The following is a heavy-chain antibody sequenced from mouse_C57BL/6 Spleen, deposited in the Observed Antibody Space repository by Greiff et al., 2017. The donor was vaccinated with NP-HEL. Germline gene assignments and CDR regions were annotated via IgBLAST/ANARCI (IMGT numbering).Heavy chain of an antibody. V-gene: IGHV1-59*01. CDR1: GYTFTSYW. CDR2: IDPSDSYT. Sequence: QVQLQQPGAELVRPGTSVKLSCKASGYTFTSYWMHWVKQRPGQGLEWTGVIDPSDSYTNYNQKFKGKATLTVDTSSSTAYMQLSSLTSEDSAVYYCARWGMITRAMDYWGQGTSVTVSS. D-gene: IGHD2-4*01. J-gene: IGHJ4*01. CDR3: ARWGMITRAMDY.